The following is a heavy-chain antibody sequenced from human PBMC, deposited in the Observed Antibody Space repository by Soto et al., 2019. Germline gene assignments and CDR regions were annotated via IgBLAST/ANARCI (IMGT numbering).Heavy chain of an antibody. Sequence: QLQLVESGGGVVHPGRSLRLSCAASGFTFSSYGMHWVRQAPGKGLEWVAIIWYDGSKKYYADSVKGRFTISRDNSKNTLLLHMNSLRADDTAVYYCSRPYFHGGKDWFFDYWGQGTLVTVSS. J-gene: IGHJ4*02. CDR3: SRPYFHGGKDWFFDY. CDR2: IWYDGSKK. V-gene: IGHV3-33*01. CDR1: GFTFSSYG. D-gene: IGHD3-9*01.